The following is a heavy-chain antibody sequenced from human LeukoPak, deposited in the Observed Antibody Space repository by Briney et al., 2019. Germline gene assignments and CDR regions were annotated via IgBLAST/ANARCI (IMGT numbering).Heavy chain of an antibody. Sequence: GASVKVSCKASGYSFTSFGISWVRQAPGQGLEWMGWISTYNANTNDAQKYQGRVTMTTDTSTSTAYMELRSLRSDDTAVYFCARVFSFGDYIWGSYRYYFDYWGQGTLVTVSS. J-gene: IGHJ4*02. CDR2: ISTYNANT. CDR3: ARVFSFGDYIWGSYRYYFDY. D-gene: IGHD3-16*02. CDR1: GYSFTSFG. V-gene: IGHV1-18*01.